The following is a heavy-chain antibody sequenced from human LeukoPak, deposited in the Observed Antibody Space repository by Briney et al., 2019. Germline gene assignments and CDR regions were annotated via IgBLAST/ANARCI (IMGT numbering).Heavy chain of an antibody. CDR3: AKMELAATPNYYYYFYMDV. CDR1: GFTFSSYA. CDR2: ISGSDGST. Sequence: PGGSLRLSCAASGFTFSSYAMSWVRQAPGRGLEWVSAISGSDGSTYYVDSVKGRFTISRDNSKNTLYLQMNSLRAEDTAVYYCAKMELAATPNYYYYFYMDVWGKGTTFTVSS. D-gene: IGHD1-26*01. V-gene: IGHV3-23*01. J-gene: IGHJ6*03.